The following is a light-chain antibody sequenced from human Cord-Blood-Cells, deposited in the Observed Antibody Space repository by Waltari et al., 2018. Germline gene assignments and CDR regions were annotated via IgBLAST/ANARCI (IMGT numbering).Light chain of an antibody. J-gene: IGKJ2*01. Sequence: DIQMTQSTSSLSASVGDRVTITCRASQGISNSLAWYQQKPGKAPKLLLYAASRLESGVPSRFSGSGSGTDFTLTISSLQPEDFATYYCQQSYSTPLYTFGQGTKLEIK. CDR1: QGISNS. V-gene: IGKV1-NL1*01. CDR2: AAS. CDR3: QQSYSTPLYT.